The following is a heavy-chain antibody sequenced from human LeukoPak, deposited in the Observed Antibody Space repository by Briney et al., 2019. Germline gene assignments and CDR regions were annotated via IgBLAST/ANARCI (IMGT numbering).Heavy chain of an antibody. CDR2: ISGSGGST. CDR3: AKSGPGVQKNFDY. CDR1: GFTFSTYN. J-gene: IGHJ4*02. Sequence: GGSLRLSCAASGFTFSTYNMNWVRQAPGKGLEWVSAISGSGGSTYYADSVKGRFTISRDNSKNTLYLQMNSLRAEDTAVYYCAKSGPGVQKNFDYWGQGTLVTVSS. D-gene: IGHD6-6*01. V-gene: IGHV3-23*01.